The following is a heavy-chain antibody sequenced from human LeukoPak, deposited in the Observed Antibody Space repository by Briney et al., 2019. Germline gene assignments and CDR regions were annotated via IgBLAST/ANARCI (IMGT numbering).Heavy chain of an antibody. J-gene: IGHJ4*02. D-gene: IGHD3-22*01. Sequence: GGSLRLSCAASGFTFSGYEMNWVRQAPGKGLEWVSYISSSGSTIYYADSVKGRFTISRDNAKNSLYLQMNSLRAEDTAVYYCARDSSGYYHFDYWGQGTLDTVSS. V-gene: IGHV3-48*03. CDR1: GFTFSGYE. CDR2: ISSSGSTI. CDR3: ARDSSGYYHFDY.